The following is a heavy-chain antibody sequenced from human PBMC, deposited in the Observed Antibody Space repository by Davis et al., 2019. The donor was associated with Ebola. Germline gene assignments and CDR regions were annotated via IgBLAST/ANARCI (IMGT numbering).Heavy chain of an antibody. Sequence: GESLKISCAASGFTFSNAWMSWVRQAPGKGLEWVGRIKSKTDGGTTDYAAPVKGRFTISRDDSKNTLYLQMNSLKTEDTAVYYCAKGRSSTSQIYRDYWGQGTPVTVSS. CDR3: AKGRSSTSQIYRDY. J-gene: IGHJ4*02. CDR1: GFTFSNAW. D-gene: IGHD2-2*01. V-gene: IGHV3-15*01. CDR2: IKSKTDGGTT.